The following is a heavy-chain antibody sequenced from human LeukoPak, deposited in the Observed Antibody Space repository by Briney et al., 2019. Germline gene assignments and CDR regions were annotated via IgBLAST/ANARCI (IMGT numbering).Heavy chain of an antibody. CDR2: ISWNSGRI. J-gene: IGHJ3*02. Sequence: GGSLRLSCAASGFTFDDYAMHWVRHAPGKGLEWVSGISWNSGRIGYADSVKGRFTISRDNSKNTLYLQMNSLRAEDTAVYYCAKDKAGAGFGDAFDIWGQGTMVTVSS. CDR3: AKDKAGAGFGDAFDI. CDR1: GFTFDDYA. D-gene: IGHD3-10*01. V-gene: IGHV3-9*01.